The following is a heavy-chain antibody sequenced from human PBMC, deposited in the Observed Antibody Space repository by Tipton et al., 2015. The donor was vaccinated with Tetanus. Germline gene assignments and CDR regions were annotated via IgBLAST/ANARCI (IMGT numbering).Heavy chain of an antibody. D-gene: IGHD6-13*01. CDR1: GDSISPYY. Sequence: TLSLTCAVSGDSISPYYWRWIRQPPGKGLEWLGSIHDSGTTNYNPTLKSRVTMSVDTYKRQFSLKLNSVTAADTAVYYCARGWGSSWYYFDYWGQGILVTVSS. CDR3: ARGWGSSWYYFDY. V-gene: IGHV4-59*12. J-gene: IGHJ4*02. CDR2: IHDSGTT.